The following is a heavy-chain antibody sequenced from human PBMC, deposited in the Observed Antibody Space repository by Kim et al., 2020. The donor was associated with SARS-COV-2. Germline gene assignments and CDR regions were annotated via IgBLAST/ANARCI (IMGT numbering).Heavy chain of an antibody. J-gene: IGHJ5*02. D-gene: IGHD1-7*01. V-gene: IGHV3-23*01. Sequence: SADSVKGRFTISRDNSKTTLYLQMNSLRAEDTAVYYCAKAHWNYAIWFDPWGQGTLVTVSS. CDR3: AKAHWNYAIWFDP.